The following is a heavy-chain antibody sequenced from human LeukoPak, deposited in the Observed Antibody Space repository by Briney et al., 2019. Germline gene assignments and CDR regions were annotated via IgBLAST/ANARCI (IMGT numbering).Heavy chain of an antibody. CDR3: ARGSPAAMAPFDY. J-gene: IGHJ4*02. CDR1: GASISSSDYY. V-gene: IGHV4-30-4*08. D-gene: IGHD2-2*01. Sequence: PSETPSLTCSVSGASISSSDYYWSWIRQPPGKGLEWIGHIYYSGSTYYNPSLKSRVTISVDTSKNQFSLKLSSVTAADTAVYYCARGSPAAMAPFDYWGQGTLVTVSS. CDR2: IYYSGST.